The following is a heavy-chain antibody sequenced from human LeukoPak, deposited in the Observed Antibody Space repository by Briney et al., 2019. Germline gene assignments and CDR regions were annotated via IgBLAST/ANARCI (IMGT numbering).Heavy chain of an antibody. CDR3: GRAMYYYDSSGYWVSSYYFDY. V-gene: IGHV3-7*01. Sequence: PGGSLRLSCGISGFIFSSYWMNWVRQAPGKGLEWVANINQDGSEYYYVDSVKGRFTISRDNAKNSLYLQMNSLRADDTGVYYCGRAMYYYDSSGYWVSSYYFDYWGQGTLVTVSS. D-gene: IGHD3-22*01. J-gene: IGHJ4*02. CDR2: INQDGSEY. CDR1: GFIFSSYW.